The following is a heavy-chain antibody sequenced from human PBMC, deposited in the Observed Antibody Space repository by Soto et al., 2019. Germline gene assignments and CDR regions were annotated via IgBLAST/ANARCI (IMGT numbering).Heavy chain of an antibody. J-gene: IGHJ4*02. CDR3: ARAGFWNLDS. Sequence: PSGTLCVTCVLSGKSISKESWWRCRRHPPGQGLEWIGEIHHTKAALYNPALRSRVTVSADLFNSKIFLEVQSLGAADTAVYYCARAGFWNLDSWGQGTTVTVSS. D-gene: IGHD1-1*01. V-gene: IGHV4-4*02. CDR2: IHHTKAA. CDR1: GKSISKESW.